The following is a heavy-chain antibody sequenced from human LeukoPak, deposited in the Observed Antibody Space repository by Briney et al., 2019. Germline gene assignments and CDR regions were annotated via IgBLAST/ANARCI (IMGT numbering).Heavy chain of an antibody. J-gene: IGHJ5*02. V-gene: IGHV1-24*01. CDR1: GYTFTELS. CDR2: FDPEDGET. D-gene: IGHD1-26*01. Sequence: ASVKVSCKVSGYTFTELSMHWVRQAPGKGLEWMGGFDPEDGETIYAQKFQGRVTMTEDTSTDTAYMELSSLRSEDTAVYYCATDSGSYFRFDPWGQGTLVTVSS. CDR3: ATDSGSYFRFDP.